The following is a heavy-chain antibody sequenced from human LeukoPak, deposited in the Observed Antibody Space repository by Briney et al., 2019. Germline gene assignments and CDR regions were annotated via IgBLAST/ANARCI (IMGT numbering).Heavy chain of an antibody. CDR1: GFTVSSDY. J-gene: IGHJ4*02. CDR2: IYSGGST. D-gene: IGHD3-22*01. V-gene: IGHV3-53*01. Sequence: GGSLRLSCAASGFTVSSDYMSWVRQAPGKGLEWVSVIYSGGSTYYADSVKGRFSISRDNSKNTLYLQMNSLRAEDTAVYYCARDLNSYDSSASGHWGQGTLVTVSS. CDR3: ARDLNSYDSSASGH.